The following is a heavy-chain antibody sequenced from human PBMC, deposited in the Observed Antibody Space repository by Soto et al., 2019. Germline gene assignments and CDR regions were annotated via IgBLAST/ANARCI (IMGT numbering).Heavy chain of an antibody. Sequence: QVQLVQSGAEEKKPGASVKVSCKASGYTFTSYAMHWVRQAPGQRLEWMGWINAGNGNTKYSQKFQGRVTMTRDTSASTAYMALSSMRSEDTAVYYCARGITLPTPLDYWGQGTLVTVSS. D-gene: IGHD1-20*01. V-gene: IGHV1-3*05. CDR2: INAGNGNT. J-gene: IGHJ4*02. CDR3: ARGITLPTPLDY. CDR1: GYTFTSYA.